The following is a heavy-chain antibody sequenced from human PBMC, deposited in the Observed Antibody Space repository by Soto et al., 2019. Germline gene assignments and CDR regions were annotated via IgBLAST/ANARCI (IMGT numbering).Heavy chain of an antibody. D-gene: IGHD3-16*01. CDR1: GFTFSSYD. CDR2: IGTAGDT. V-gene: IGHV3-13*01. J-gene: IGHJ5*02. Sequence: GGSLRLSCAASGFTFSSYDMHWVRQATGKGLEWVSAIGTAGDTYYPGSVKGRFTISRENAKNSLYLQMNSLRAEDTAVYYCARVVDSRSSLQYSWGTFDLWGQGTLVTVSS. CDR3: ARVVDSRSSLQYSWGTFDL.